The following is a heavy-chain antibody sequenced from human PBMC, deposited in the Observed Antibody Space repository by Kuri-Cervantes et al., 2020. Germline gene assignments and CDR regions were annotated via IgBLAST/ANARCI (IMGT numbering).Heavy chain of an antibody. CDR1: GFTFSSYS. Sequence: GESLKISCAASGFTFSSYSMNWVRQAPGKGLEWVSSISSSSSYIYYADSVKGRFTISRDNTKNSLYLQMNSLRAEDTAVYYCARENRDQGELGRRGYYYYYMDVWGKGTTVTVSS. CDR3: ARENRDQGELGRRGYYYYYMDV. J-gene: IGHJ6*03. D-gene: IGHD1-26*01. CDR2: ISSSSSYI. V-gene: IGHV3-21*01.